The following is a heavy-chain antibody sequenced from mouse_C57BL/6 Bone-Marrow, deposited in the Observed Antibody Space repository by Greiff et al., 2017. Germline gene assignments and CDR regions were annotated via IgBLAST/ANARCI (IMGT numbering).Heavy chain of an antibody. CDR3: ARSITTVVGYFDY. V-gene: IGHV1-50*01. Sequence: VQLQQPGAELVKPGASVKLSCKASGSTFTSYWMQWVKQRPGQGLEWIGEIDPSDSYTNYNQKFKGKATLTVDTSSSTAYMQLSSLTSEDSAVYYCARSITTVVGYFDYWGQGTTVTVS. CDR1: GSTFTSYW. CDR2: IDPSDSYT. J-gene: IGHJ2*01. D-gene: IGHD1-1*01.